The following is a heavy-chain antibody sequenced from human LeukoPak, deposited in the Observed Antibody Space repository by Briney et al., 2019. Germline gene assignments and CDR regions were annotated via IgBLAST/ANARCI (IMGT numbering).Heavy chain of an antibody. D-gene: IGHD2-21*02. Sequence: GGSLRLSCAASGFTFSSYSMNWVRQAPGKGLEWVSYISSSSSTIYYADSVKGRFTISRDNAKNSLYLQMNSLRAEDTAVYYCAREGITYCGGDCARYFDLWGRGTLVTVSS. CDR3: AREGITYCGGDCARYFDL. CDR1: GFTFSSYS. V-gene: IGHV3-48*04. CDR2: ISSSSSTI. J-gene: IGHJ2*01.